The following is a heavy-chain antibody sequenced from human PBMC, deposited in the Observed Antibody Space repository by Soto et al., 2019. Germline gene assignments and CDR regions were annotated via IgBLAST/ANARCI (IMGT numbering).Heavy chain of an antibody. J-gene: IGHJ6*02. CDR1: GFTFSSYW. CDR3: ARAYGDYVEEDYYYGMDV. CDR2: INSDGSST. D-gene: IGHD4-17*01. V-gene: IGHV3-74*01. Sequence: GGSLRLSCAASGFTFSSYWMHWVRQAPGKGLVWVSRINSDGSSTSYADSVKGRFTISRDNAKNTLYLQMNSLRAEDTAVYYCARAYGDYVEEDYYYGMDVWGQGTTVTV.